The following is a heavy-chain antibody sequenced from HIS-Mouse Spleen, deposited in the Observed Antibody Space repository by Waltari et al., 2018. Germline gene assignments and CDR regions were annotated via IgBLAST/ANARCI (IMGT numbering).Heavy chain of an antibody. CDR1: GGSISSSSYY. CDR3: AREIPYSSSWYDWYFDL. CDR2: IYYSGST. V-gene: IGHV4-39*07. D-gene: IGHD6-13*01. Sequence: QLQLPESGPGLVKPSETLSLTCTVSGGSISSSSYYWGWIRQPPGKGQEWIGSIYYSGSTYYNPSLKSRVTISVDTSKNQFSLKLSSVTAADTAVYYCAREIPYSSSWYDWYFDLWGRGTLVTVSS. J-gene: IGHJ2*01.